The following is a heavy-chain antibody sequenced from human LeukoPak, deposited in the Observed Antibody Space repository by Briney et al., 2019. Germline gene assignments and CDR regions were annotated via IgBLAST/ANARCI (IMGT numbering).Heavy chain of an antibody. Sequence: PSETLSLTCTVSGASITSQFWNWIRQPAGEGLEFVGLISASGAINFNPSLKSRVTMSIDTSKNQFSLKLPSMTAADTAVYYCMSALGTWGQGTLVTVSS. D-gene: IGHD1-26*01. V-gene: IGHV4-4*07. CDR3: MSALGT. CDR1: GASITSQF. CDR2: ISASGAI. J-gene: IGHJ5*02.